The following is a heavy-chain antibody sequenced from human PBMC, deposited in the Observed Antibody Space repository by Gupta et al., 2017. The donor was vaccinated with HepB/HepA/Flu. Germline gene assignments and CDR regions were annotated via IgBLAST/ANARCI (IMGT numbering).Heavy chain of an antibody. V-gene: IGHV3-66*01. Sequence: EVHLVESGGGLVQPGGSLRLSCAVSGFTVTTTYLSWVRQAPGKGLEWVSIFYSGSSTTYTDSVKGRFNISSDNSKNTMYLQMNSLRAEDTAVYYCARNRWGGTGVYWYFDLWGRGTLVTVSS. CDR3: ARNRWGGTGVYWYFDL. CDR1: GFTVTTTY. CDR2: FYSGSST. D-gene: IGHD3-10*01. J-gene: IGHJ2*01.